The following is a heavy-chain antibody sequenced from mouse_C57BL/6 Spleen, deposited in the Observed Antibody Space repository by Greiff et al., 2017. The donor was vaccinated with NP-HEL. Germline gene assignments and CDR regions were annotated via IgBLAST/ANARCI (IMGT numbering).Heavy chain of an antibody. Sequence: QVQLQQPGAELVKPGASVKVSCKASGYTFTSYWMHWVKQRPGQGLEWIGRIHPSDSDTNYNQKFKGKATLTVDKSSSTAYMQLSSLTSEDSAVYYCAIERVWTAQAFGAMDYWGQGTSVTVSS. V-gene: IGHV1-74*01. D-gene: IGHD3-2*02. CDR2: IHPSDSDT. CDR1: GYTFTSYW. J-gene: IGHJ4*01. CDR3: AIERVWTAQAFGAMDY.